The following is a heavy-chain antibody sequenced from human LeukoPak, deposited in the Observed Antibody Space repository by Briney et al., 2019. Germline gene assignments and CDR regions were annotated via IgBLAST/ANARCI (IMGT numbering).Heavy chain of an antibody. Sequence: PGGSLRLSCAASGFTFSSYNMNWVRQAPGKGLEWVSSISSSSSYIYYADSVKGRFTVSRDNRKNSVFLQMNSLRAEDTAVYYCARDILGSQTPFDYWGQGTLVTVSS. CDR1: GFTFSSYN. D-gene: IGHD1-26*01. CDR2: ISSSSSYI. CDR3: ARDILGSQTPFDY. J-gene: IGHJ4*02. V-gene: IGHV3-21*01.